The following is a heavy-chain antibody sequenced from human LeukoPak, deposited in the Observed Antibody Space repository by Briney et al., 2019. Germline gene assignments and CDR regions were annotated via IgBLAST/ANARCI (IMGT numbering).Heavy chain of an antibody. V-gene: IGHV3-33*01. CDR3: ARDSLPAAIGIFDY. CDR2: IWYDGSNK. Sequence: GGSLRLSCAASGFTFSSYGMHWVRQAPGKGLEWVAVIWYDGSNKYYADSVKGRFTISRDNSKNTLYLQMNSLRAEDTAVYYCARDSLPAAIGIFDYWGQGTLVTVSS. CDR1: GFTFSSYG. D-gene: IGHD2-2*01. J-gene: IGHJ4*02.